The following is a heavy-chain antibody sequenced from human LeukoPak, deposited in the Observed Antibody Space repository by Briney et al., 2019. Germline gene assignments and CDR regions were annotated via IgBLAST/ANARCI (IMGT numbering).Heavy chain of an antibody. V-gene: IGHV4-38-2*02. CDR3: AGATPGHDAFDI. CDR1: GYSISSGYY. D-gene: IGHD1-14*01. Sequence: SETLSLTCTVSGYSISSGYYWGWIRQPPGKGLEWIGSIYHSGSTYYNPSLKSRVTISVDTSKNQFSLKLSSVTAADTAVYYCAGATPGHDAFDIWGQGTMVTVSS. J-gene: IGHJ3*02. CDR2: IYHSGST.